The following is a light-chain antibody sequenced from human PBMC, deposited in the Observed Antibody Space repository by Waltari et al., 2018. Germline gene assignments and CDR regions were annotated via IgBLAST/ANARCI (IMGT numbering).Light chain of an antibody. CDR1: ALPKQY. CDR3: QSADSSYVV. CDR2: KDS. Sequence: SYELTQPPSVSVSPGQTARITCSGDALPKQYAYWYQQKPGQAPVLVIYKDSERPSGIPERFSGSSSGTTVTLTISGVQAEVEADYYCQSADSSYVVFGGGTKLTVL. V-gene: IGLV3-25*03. J-gene: IGLJ2*01.